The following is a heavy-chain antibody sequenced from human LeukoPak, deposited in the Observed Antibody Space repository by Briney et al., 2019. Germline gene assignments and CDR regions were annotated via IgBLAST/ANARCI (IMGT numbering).Heavy chain of an antibody. CDR2: LIPMFGTT. J-gene: IGHJ5*02. CDR3: ARVAAGTTFMDNWFDP. V-gene: IGHV1-69*13. CDR1: GGTFRYYA. Sequence: SVKVSCKTSGGTFRYYAIGWVRQAPGHGLEWMGGLIPMFGTTNYAQQLQGRVTITADESTTTSYMELSRLRFEDTAVYFCARVAAGTTFMDNWFDPWGQGTLVTVSS. D-gene: IGHD1-7*01.